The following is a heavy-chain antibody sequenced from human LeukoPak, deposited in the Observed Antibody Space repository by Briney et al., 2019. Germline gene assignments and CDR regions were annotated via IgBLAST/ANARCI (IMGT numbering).Heavy chain of an antibody. Sequence: GGSLRLSCAASGFTFSSYAMSWVRQAPGKGLEWVSTISGSGGTTYYVDSVKGRFIISRDNSKNTLYLQMNSLRAEDTAIYYCAKESPHFDYWGQGTLVTVSS. CDR1: GFTFSSYA. CDR2: ISGSGGTT. CDR3: AKESPHFDY. J-gene: IGHJ4*02. V-gene: IGHV3-23*01.